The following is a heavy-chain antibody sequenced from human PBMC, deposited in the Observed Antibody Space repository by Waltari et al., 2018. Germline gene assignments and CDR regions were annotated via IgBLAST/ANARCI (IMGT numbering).Heavy chain of an antibody. V-gene: IGHV1-69-2*01. J-gene: IGHJ4*02. Sequence: EVELVQSGAEVKKPGATVKISCKASGYTFMAYFMHWVQQAPGKGLEWRGRSDPEDGETVYSEKFQGRVTITADTSTDTAYMELSSLTSGDTAVYYCAPLPGGSGQTFDYWGQGTLVTVSS. CDR1: GYTFMAYF. CDR3: APLPGGSGQTFDY. D-gene: IGHD3-10*01. CDR2: SDPEDGET.